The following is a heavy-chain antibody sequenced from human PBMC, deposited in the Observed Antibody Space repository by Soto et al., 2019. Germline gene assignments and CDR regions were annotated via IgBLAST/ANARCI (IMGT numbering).Heavy chain of an antibody. J-gene: IGHJ6*02. Sequence: SETLSLTCTVSGGSISSYYWSWIRQPPGKGLEWIGYIYYSGSTNYNPSLKSRVTISVDTSKNQFSLKLSSVTAADTAVYYCARDSMRYSSSSRYYGMDVWGQGTTVTVSS. CDR1: GGSISSYY. CDR3: ARDSMRYSSSSRYYGMDV. CDR2: IYYSGST. V-gene: IGHV4-59*01. D-gene: IGHD6-6*01.